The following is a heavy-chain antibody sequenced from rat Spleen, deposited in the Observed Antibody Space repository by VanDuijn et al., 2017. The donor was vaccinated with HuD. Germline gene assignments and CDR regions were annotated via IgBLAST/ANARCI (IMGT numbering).Heavy chain of an antibody. CDR3: ATFMYTTDYYDDDY. Sequence: EVQLQESGPGLVKPSQSLSLTCSVTGYSITSNYWGWIRKFPGNKMEWIGHISYSGSTSYNPSLKSRISITRDTSKNQFFLQLNSVNSEDTATYYCATFMYTTDYYDDDYWGQGVMVTVSS. J-gene: IGHJ2*01. CDR2: ISYSGST. CDR1: GYSITSNY. D-gene: IGHD1-6*01. V-gene: IGHV3-1*01.